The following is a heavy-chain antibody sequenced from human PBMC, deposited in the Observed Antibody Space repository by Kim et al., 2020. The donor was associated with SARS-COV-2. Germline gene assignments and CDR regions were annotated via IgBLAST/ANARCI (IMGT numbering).Heavy chain of an antibody. D-gene: IGHD2-15*01. V-gene: IGHV3-30*18. CDR1: GFTFSSYG. J-gene: IGHJ4*02. CDR2: ISYDGSNK. CDR3: ANLVVVGNYGY. Sequence: GGSLRLSCAASGFTFSSYGMHWVRQAPGKGLEWVAVISYDGSNKYYADSVKGRFTISRDNCKNTLYLQMNILWAEDTAVYYCANLVVVGNYGYWGQGTLVTVSP.